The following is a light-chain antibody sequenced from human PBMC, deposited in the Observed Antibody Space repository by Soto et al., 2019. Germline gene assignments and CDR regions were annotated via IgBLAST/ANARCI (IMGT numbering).Light chain of an antibody. V-gene: IGLV2-14*01. CDR1: SSDVGGYNY. Sequence: QSALTQPASVSGSPGQSITISCTGTSSDVGGYNYVSWYQQHPGKAPKLMIYEVSNRPSGVSNRFSGSKSSNTASLTISGLQVDDEDDYYCSSHTSSSTLFVFGTGTKLTV. J-gene: IGLJ1*01. CDR3: SSHTSSSTLFV. CDR2: EVS.